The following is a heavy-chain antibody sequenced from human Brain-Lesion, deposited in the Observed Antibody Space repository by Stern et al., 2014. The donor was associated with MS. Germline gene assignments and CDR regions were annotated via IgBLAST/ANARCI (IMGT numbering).Heavy chain of an antibody. CDR2: IYTADSDT. V-gene: IGHV5-51*01. J-gene: IGHJ3*02. D-gene: IGHD6-19*01. Sequence: VQLVQSGAEVKKPGESLKISCKGSGYRVDNYWIGWVRQKPGKGLELMGIIYTADSDTRYSPSLQGQVTISADKSISTVYLQWSSLKASDTAMYYCARTYSSGWYGGHAFDIWGQGTMVTVSS. CDR3: ARTYSSGWYGGHAFDI. CDR1: GYRVDNYW.